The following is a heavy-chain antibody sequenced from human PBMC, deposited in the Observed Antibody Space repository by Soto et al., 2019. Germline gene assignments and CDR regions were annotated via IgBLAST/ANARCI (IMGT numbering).Heavy chain of an antibody. J-gene: IGHJ6*02. CDR2: ISGYNGNT. D-gene: IGHD2-21*01. V-gene: IGHV1-18*04. CDR1: GYTFSGYS. CDR3: ARDVFCGGAPACPDMDV. Sequence: ASVKVSCKASGYTFSGYSITWVRQAPGQGLEWMGRISGYNGNTIYARTLRGRLTLTTDTSTSTAYMELRSLTSDDTAVYYCARDVFCGGAPACPDMDVWGQGTTVTVSS.